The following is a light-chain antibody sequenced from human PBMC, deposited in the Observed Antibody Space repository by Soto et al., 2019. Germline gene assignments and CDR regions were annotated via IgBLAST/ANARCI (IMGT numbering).Light chain of an antibody. J-gene: IGKJ2*01. CDR1: QSVLYSSNNKNY. Sequence: DIVMTQSPDSLAVSLGERATINCKSSQSVLYSSNNKNYLAWYQQKPGQPPKLLIYWSSTRESGVPDRFSGSGSGTDFTLTIXSXQXXXXXAXXXXXXXXRPYTFGQGTKLEIK. CDR3: XXXXXRPYT. CDR2: WSS. V-gene: IGKV4-1*01.